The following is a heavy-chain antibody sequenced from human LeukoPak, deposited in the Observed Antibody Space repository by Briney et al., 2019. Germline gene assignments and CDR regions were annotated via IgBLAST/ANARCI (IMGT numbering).Heavy chain of an antibody. D-gene: IGHD6-13*01. V-gene: IGHV3-30*04. CDR1: GFTFSSYA. Sequence: GWSLRLSCAASGFTFSSYAMHWVRQAPGKGLEWVAVISYDGSNKYYADSVKDRFTISRDNSKNTLYLQMNSLRAEDTAVYYCARWAPYSSSWYFDYWGQGTLVTVSS. CDR2: ISYDGSNK. CDR3: ARWAPYSSSWYFDY. J-gene: IGHJ4*02.